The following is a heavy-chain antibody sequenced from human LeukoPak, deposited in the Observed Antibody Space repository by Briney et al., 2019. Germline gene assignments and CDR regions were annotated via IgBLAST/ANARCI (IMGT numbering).Heavy chain of an antibody. Sequence: GGSLRLSCTASGFTFISHTMNWVRQAPGKGLEWVSSFSSSGNYIYYADSVKGRFTISRDNSKNTLYLQMNSLRAEDTAVYYCAKDPDSSSWYYYYYGMDVWGQGTTVTVSS. V-gene: IGHV3-21*01. CDR2: FSSSGNYI. CDR3: AKDPDSSSWYYYYYGMDV. J-gene: IGHJ6*02. D-gene: IGHD6-13*01. CDR1: GFTFISHT.